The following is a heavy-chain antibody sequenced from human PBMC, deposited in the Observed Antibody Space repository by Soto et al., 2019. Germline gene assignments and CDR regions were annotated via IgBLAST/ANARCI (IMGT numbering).Heavy chain of an antibody. CDR3: AKNGDFWSWGIDV. V-gene: IGHV3-23*01. Sequence: LRLSCAASGFTFSTYAMTWVRQAPGKGLEWVSIISSSGDATYYLDSVKGRFTISRDNSRNTLHLQMNSLRAEDAAVYFCAKNGDFWSWGIDVWGQGTTVTVSS. D-gene: IGHD3-3*01. CDR2: ISSSGDAT. J-gene: IGHJ6*02. CDR1: GFTFSTYA.